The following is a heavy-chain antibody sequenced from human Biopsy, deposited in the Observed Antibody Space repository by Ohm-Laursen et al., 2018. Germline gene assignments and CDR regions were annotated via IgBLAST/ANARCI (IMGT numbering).Heavy chain of an antibody. CDR1: IGSFSSNY. CDR3: ASRLYGPNPIDY. D-gene: IGHD2-8*01. CDR2: ITHSGYT. V-gene: IGHV4-34*01. J-gene: IGHJ4*02. Sequence: GTLSLTCTVYIGSFSSNYWTWIRQPPGKGLEWIGEITHSGYTNYNPSLKGRVTVSVDTSKNQFSLKLSSVTAADTAVYYCASRLYGPNPIDYWGQGTLVTVSS.